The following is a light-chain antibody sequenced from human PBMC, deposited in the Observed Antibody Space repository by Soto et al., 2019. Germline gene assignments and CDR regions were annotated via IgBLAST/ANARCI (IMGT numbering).Light chain of an antibody. CDR2: GAS. CDR1: QSVSSN. V-gene: IGKV3-15*01. Sequence: EIVMTQSPATLSVSPGERATLSCRASQSVSSNLAWYQQKPGQPPRLLICGASTRATGIPARCSASGSGTEFTLTISSLHSEDFAVYYCQQYNNWPQKLTFGGGTKVEIK. CDR3: QQYNNWPQKLT. J-gene: IGKJ4*01.